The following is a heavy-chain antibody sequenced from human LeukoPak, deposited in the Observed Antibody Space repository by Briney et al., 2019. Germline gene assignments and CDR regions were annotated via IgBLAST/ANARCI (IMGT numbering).Heavy chain of an antibody. CDR1: GYTFTSYG. D-gene: IGHD3-22*01. CDR3: ARDFGIYYDSSGYRTTDY. CDR2: ISAYNGNT. V-gene: IGHV1-18*01. Sequence: ASVKVSCKASGYTFTSYGISWVRQAPGQGLEWMGWISAYNGNTNYAHKLQGRVTMTTDTSTSTAYMELRSLRSDDTAVYYCARDFGIYYDSSGYRTTDYWGQGTLVTVSS. J-gene: IGHJ4*02.